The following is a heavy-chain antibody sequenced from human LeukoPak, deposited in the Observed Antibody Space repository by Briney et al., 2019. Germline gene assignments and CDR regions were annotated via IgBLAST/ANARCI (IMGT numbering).Heavy chain of an antibody. Sequence: GGSLRLSCAASGFIISGYAMSWVRQAPGTGLASISSISYSGDGTKYADSVKGRCTISREDSKNTLYLQMNSLRAEDTAVYYCAKGDTPDNSYNYFAPWGQGTLVTVSS. CDR2: ISYSGDGT. V-gene: IGHV3-23*01. J-gene: IGHJ5*02. CDR1: GFIISGYA. CDR3: AKGDTPDNSYNYFAP. D-gene: IGHD1-1*01.